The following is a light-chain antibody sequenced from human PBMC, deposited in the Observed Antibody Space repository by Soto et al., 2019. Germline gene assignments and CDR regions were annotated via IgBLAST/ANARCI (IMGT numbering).Light chain of an antibody. CDR1: QSISSF. Sequence: DIQMTQSPSSLSASVGDRVTITCRASQSISSFLNWYQQKPGKAPKVLIYAASRLESGVPSRFSGSGSGTDFTLTISSLQPDDFATYYCQQYDNYPLTFGGGTKVDIK. J-gene: IGKJ4*01. V-gene: IGKV1-39*01. CDR2: AAS. CDR3: QQYDNYPLT.